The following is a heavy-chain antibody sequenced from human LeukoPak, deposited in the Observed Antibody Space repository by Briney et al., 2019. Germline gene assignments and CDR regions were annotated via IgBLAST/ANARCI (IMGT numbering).Heavy chain of an antibody. CDR3: AREGAYYDISGYPNYFYYYMDV. D-gene: IGHD3-22*01. J-gene: IGHJ6*03. V-gene: IGHV1-69*05. Sequence: GASVKLSCTASGYTFTGYYMHWVRQAPGQGLEWMGGIIPIFGTANYAQTLQGRVTITTDQSTNTAYMEMSSLRSDDTAVYYCAREGAYYDISGYPNYFYYYMDVSGKGATGTVSS. CDR2: IIPIFGTA. CDR1: GYTFTGYY.